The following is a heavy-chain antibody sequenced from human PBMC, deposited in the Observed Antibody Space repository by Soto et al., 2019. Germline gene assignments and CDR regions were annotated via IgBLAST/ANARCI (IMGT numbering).Heavy chain of an antibody. CDR2: ISYSGAI. CDR3: ARVI. V-gene: IGHV4-59*02. J-gene: IGHJ2*01. Sequence: SETLSLTCTVSGASVNNDYWTWIRQSAGKGLECIGYISYSGAINYNPSFRSRVSMSLDTSKNQFYLRLSSVAAADTAFYYCARVIGGR. CDR1: GASVNNDY.